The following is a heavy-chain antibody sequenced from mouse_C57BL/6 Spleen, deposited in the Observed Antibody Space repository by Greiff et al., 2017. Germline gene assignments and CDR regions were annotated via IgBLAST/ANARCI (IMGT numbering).Heavy chain of an antibody. CDR3: ARYDYDVGWYFDV. CDR1: GYTFTSYW. V-gene: IGHV1-7*01. CDR2: INPSSGYT. D-gene: IGHD2-4*01. J-gene: IGHJ1*03. Sequence: QVQLKQSGAELAKPGASVKLSCKASGYTFTSYWMHWVKQRPGQGLEWIGYINPSSGYTKYNQKFKDKATLTADKSSSTAYMQLSSLTYEDSAVYYCARYDYDVGWYFDVWGTGTTVTVSS.